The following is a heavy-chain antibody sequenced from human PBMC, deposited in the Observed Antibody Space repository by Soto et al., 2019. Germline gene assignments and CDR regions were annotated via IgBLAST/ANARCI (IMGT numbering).Heavy chain of an antibody. J-gene: IGHJ5*02. V-gene: IGHV5-51*01. CDR2: IYPGDSDT. D-gene: IGHD3-22*01. Sequence: GESLKISCKGSGYSFTIYWIGWVRQMPGKGLEWMGIIYPGDSDTRYSPSFQGQVTISADKSISTAYLQWSSLKASDTAMYYCARSITMIVVDPNWFDPWGQGTLVTVSS. CDR3: ARSITMIVVDPNWFDP. CDR1: GYSFTIYW.